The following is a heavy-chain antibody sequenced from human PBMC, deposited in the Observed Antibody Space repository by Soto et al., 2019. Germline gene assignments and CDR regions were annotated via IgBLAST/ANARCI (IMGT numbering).Heavy chain of an antibody. CDR1: GGSISSGAYY. CDR2: IYYSGST. CDR3: ARLAAGLDAFDI. V-gene: IGHV4-39*01. D-gene: IGHD6-13*01. Sequence: REKNSKTLSLTCTVSGGSISSGAYYWGWIRQPPGKGLEWIGSIYYSGSTYYNPSLKSRVTISVDTSKNRFSLKLSSVTAADTAVYYCARLAAGLDAFDIWGQGTMVTVSS. J-gene: IGHJ3*02.